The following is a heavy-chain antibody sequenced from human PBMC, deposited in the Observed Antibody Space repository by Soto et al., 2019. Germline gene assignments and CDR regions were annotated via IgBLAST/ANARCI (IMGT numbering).Heavy chain of an antibody. D-gene: IGHD2-15*01. CDR1: GFTFSYG. V-gene: IGHV3-30*18. Sequence: SLRLSCAASGFTFSYGIHWLRQAPGKGLEWVAYISYDSSNKFYGDSVKGRFTISRDNSKNTQFLQMNSLRAEDTAVYYCAKLVIGYCSGGSCCSDYWGQGTLVTVSS. CDR2: ISYDSSNK. CDR3: AKLVIGYCSGGSCCSDY. J-gene: IGHJ4*02.